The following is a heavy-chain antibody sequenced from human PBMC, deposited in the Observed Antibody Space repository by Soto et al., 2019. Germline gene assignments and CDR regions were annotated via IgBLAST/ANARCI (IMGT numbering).Heavy chain of an antibody. D-gene: IGHD3-16*02. Sequence: QIQLVQSGAEVKKPGASVKVSCKASGYTFTSYGISWVRQAPGQGLEWMGWSSAYNGATNYAQKLQGKVTMTPDTTTNTAYMDLKSLRSDDTAVYSCASRYTTMVPQASPRHHYYYLDVWGKGTTVTVSS. J-gene: IGHJ6*03. CDR3: ASRYTTMVPQASPRHHYYYLDV. CDR2: SSAYNGAT. V-gene: IGHV1-18*01. CDR1: GYTFTSYG.